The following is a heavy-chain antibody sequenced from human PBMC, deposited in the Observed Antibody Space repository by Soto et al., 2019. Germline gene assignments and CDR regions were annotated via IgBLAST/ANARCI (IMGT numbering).Heavy chain of an antibody. V-gene: IGHV1-8*01. CDR2: MNHNSGNT. CDR3: ARRAIGRYSSSWLRGGEFDY. Sequence: QVQLVQSGAEVKKPGASVKVSCKASGYTFTSYDITWVRQATGQGLEWMGGMNHNSGNTGYAQKFQGRVPMTTITSISTAYMELSSLRSEDPAVYYCARRAIGRYSSSWLRGGEFDYWGQGTLVTVSS. CDR1: GYTFTSYD. D-gene: IGHD6-13*01. J-gene: IGHJ4*02.